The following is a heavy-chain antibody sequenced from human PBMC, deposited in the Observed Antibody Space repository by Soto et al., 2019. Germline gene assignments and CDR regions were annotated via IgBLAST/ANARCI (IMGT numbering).Heavy chain of an antibody. D-gene: IGHD3-3*01. CDR2: IITSSSYI. J-gene: IGHJ3*02. CDR1: GFTFSTYS. V-gene: IGHV3-21*06. Sequence: EVQLVESGGGLVKPGGSLRLSCAASGFTFSTYSMTWVRQAPGKGLEWVSSIITSSSYINYADSVNGRFTISRDNANNSMYLQVNSLRAVDTAVYYCASEAIKNLGVVIINAFDIWGQGTMVIVSS. CDR3: ASEAIKNLGVVIINAFDI.